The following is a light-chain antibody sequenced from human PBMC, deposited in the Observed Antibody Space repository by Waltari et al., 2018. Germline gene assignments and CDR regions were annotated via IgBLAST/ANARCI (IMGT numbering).Light chain of an antibody. CDR2: DAP. V-gene: IGKV1-33*01. CDR3: QQYDNPLT. Sequence: DIQMNKSPSSLSAPVGDRVTISCQASQDIRNYLNWYQQKPGKDPKLLIYDAPNLETGVPSRFSGSGSGTDFTFTISSLQPEDIATYYCQQYDNPLTFGGGTKVEIK. J-gene: IGKJ4*01. CDR1: QDIRNY.